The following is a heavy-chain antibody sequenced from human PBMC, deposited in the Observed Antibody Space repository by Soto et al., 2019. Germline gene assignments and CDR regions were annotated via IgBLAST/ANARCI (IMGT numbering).Heavy chain of an antibody. D-gene: IGHD3-10*01. J-gene: IGHJ4*02. CDR3: ASDRDDYGSGNYYNRIDF. CDR2: IIPIFGTP. Sequence: QVQLVQSGAEVKKPGSSVKVSCKASGGIFSTYAISWLRQAPGQGLEWMGGIIPIFGTPNYAQRFQGRVTITADESTSKAYMELRRLRSEDTAVYYCASDRDDYGSGNYYNRIDFWGQGTLVTVSS. V-gene: IGHV1-69*01. CDR1: GGIFSTYA.